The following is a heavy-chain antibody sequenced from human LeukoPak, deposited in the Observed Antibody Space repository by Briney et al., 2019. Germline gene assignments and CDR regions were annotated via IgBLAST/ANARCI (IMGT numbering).Heavy chain of an antibody. CDR2: INWNGGST. CDR3: AKVSPYYDILSDGAFDI. Sequence: GGSLRLFCAASGFTFDDYGMSWVRQAPGKGLEWVSGINWNGGSTGYADSVKGRFTISRDNAKNSLYLQMNSLRAEDTAVYYCAKVSPYYDILSDGAFDIWGQGTMVTVSS. D-gene: IGHD3-9*01. CDR1: GFTFDDYG. J-gene: IGHJ3*02. V-gene: IGHV3-20*04.